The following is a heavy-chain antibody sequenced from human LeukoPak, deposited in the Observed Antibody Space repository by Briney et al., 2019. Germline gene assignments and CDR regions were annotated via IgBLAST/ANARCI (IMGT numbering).Heavy chain of an antibody. CDR1: GGTFSSYA. CDR3: ARTDGDYYYMDV. J-gene: IGHJ6*03. V-gene: IGHV1-69*05. CDR2: IITIFGTA. D-gene: IGHD5-24*01. Sequence: GASVKVSCKASGGTFSSYAISWVRQAPGQGLEWMGGIITIFGTANYAQKFQGRVTITTDESTSTAYMELSSLRSEDTAVYYCARTDGDYYYMDVWGKGTTVTVSS.